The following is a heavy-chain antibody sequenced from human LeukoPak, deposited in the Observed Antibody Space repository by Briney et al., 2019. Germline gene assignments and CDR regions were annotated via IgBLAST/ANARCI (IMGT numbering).Heavy chain of an antibody. Sequence: SETLSLTCTVSGDPISTSSDYKWTWIRQPRRKGLEWIGYIYYSGSTNYNPSLQSRVTISVDTSNNQFSLKLTSVTAADTAVYYCAREYSAFDYWGQGTLVTVSS. J-gene: IGHJ4*02. D-gene: IGHD5-12*01. V-gene: IGHV4-61*08. CDR2: IYYSGST. CDR1: GDPISTSSDY. CDR3: AREYSAFDY.